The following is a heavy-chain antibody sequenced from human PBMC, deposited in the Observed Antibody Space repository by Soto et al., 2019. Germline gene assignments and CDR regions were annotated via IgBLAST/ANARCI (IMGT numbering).Heavy chain of an antibody. CDR1: GYTFTSYG. D-gene: IGHD2-15*01. CDR3: ARSRLGYCSGGSCSDIPRWFDP. V-gene: IGHV1-18*01. J-gene: IGHJ5*02. CDR2: ISAYNGNT. Sequence: VSVKVSCKASGYTFTSYGISWVRQAPGQGLEWMGWISAYNGNTNYAQKLQGRVTMTTDTSTSTAYMELRSLRSDDTAVYYCARSRLGYCSGGSCSDIPRWFDPWGQGTLVTVSS.